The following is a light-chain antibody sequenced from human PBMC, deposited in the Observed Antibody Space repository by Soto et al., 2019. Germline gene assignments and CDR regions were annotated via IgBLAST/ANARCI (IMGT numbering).Light chain of an antibody. CDR2: DVS. CDR1: SSDVGGYNY. V-gene: IGLV2-14*03. Sequence: QSVLTQPASVSGSPGQSITISCTGTSSDVGGYNYVSWYQQYPGKAPKLMIYDVSNRPSGVSDRFSGSKSGNTASLTISGLQAEDEAEYYCTSYTNSSTDVVFGGGTKLTVL. J-gene: IGLJ2*01. CDR3: TSYTNSSTDVV.